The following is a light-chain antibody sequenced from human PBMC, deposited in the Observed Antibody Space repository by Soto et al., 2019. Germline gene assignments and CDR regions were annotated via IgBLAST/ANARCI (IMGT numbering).Light chain of an antibody. J-gene: IGLJ1*01. V-gene: IGLV2-14*01. Sequence: SALTQPASVSGSPGQSITISCTGTSSDVGGYNYVSWYQHHPGKAPKLIIYEVTNRPSGVSNRFSGSKSGNTASLTISGLQAEDEADYYCISYTSGTSPYVFGTGTKLTVL. CDR3: ISYTSGTSPYV. CDR1: SSDVGGYNY. CDR2: EVT.